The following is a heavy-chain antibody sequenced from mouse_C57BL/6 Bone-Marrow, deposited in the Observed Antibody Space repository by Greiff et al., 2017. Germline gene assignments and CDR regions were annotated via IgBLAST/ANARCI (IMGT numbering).Heavy chain of an antibody. J-gene: IGHJ1*03. Sequence: EVQLVESEGGLVQPGRSLTLSCTASGFTFSDYYMAWVRQVPEKGLEWVANINYDGSSTYYLASLKSRFIISRDNAKNILNLQMSSLKSEDTATYYCARDDGSSHWYFDVWGTGTTVTVSS. CDR2: INYDGSST. CDR1: GFTFSDYY. V-gene: IGHV5-16*01. CDR3: ARDDGSSHWYFDV. D-gene: IGHD1-1*01.